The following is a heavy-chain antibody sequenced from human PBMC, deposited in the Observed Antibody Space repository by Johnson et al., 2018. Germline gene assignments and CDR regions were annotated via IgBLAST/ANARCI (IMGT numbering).Heavy chain of an antibody. CDR3: ASHDSSGYWRPDAFDI. CDR2: IYTSGST. D-gene: IGHD3-22*01. Sequence: QVQLVESGPGLVKPSQTLSLTCTVSGGSISSGSYYWSWIRQPAGKGLEWIGRIYTSGSTNYNPSLKSRVTISVDTSKNQFSLKLSTVTAADPAVYYCASHDSSGYWRPDAFDIWGQGTMVTVSS. J-gene: IGHJ3*02. CDR1: GGSISSGSYY. V-gene: IGHV4-61*02.